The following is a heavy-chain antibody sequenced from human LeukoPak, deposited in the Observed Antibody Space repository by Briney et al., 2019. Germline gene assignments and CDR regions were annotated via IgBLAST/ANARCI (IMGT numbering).Heavy chain of an antibody. CDR2: IYYRGST. J-gene: IGHJ4*01. Sequence: PSETLSLTCTVSGGSISSSSYYWGWIRQPPGKGLEWIGSIYYRGSTYYNPSLRSRVTILVDTAKNQFSLKLSSVTAADTAVYYCARHYYGSENYYFDYWGHGTLVTVSS. V-gene: IGHV4-39*01. D-gene: IGHD3-10*01. CDR1: GGSISSSSYY. CDR3: ARHYYGSENYYFDY.